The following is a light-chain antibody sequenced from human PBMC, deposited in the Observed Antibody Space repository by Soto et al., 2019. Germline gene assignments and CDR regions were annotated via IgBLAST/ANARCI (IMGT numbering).Light chain of an antibody. CDR2: GAS. CDR1: QSVSSN. J-gene: IGKJ1*01. Sequence: EIVMTQSPATLSVSPGERVTLSCRASQSVSSNLAWYQQKPGQAPRLLIYGASTRVTDIPARFSGSGSGTEFTLTICSLQSEDFAVYYCQQYNNWPPWTFGQGTKVEIK. CDR3: QQYNNWPPWT. V-gene: IGKV3-15*01.